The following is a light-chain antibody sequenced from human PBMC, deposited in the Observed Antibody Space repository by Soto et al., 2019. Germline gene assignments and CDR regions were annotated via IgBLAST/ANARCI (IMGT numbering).Light chain of an antibody. CDR2: DAS. CDR1: QSISSW. V-gene: IGKV1-33*01. CDR3: QQYDNLLLT. J-gene: IGKJ4*01. Sequence: DIQMTQPPSTRSASVGGRGTSTCRASQSISSWLAWYQQKPGKAPKLLIYDASNLETGVPSRFSGSGSGTDFTFTISSLQPEDIATYYCQQYDNLLLTFGGGTKVDI.